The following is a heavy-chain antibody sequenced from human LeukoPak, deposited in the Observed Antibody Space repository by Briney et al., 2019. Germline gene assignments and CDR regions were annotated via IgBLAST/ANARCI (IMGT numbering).Heavy chain of an antibody. D-gene: IGHD6-13*01. V-gene: IGHV3-23*01. CDR3: AKDDSSSWYDY. Sequence: PGGSLRLSCAASGFTVSSNYMSWVRQAPGKGLEWVSAISGSGGSTYYADSVKGRFTISRDNSKNTLYLQMNSLRAEDTAVYYCAKDDSSSWYDYWGQGTLVAVSS. CDR1: GFTVSSNY. J-gene: IGHJ4*02. CDR2: ISGSGGST.